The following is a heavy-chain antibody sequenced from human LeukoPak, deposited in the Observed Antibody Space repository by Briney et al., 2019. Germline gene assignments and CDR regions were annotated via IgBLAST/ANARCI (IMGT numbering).Heavy chain of an antibody. CDR1: GYTFTNYH. CDR3: ARYGHSPFFDY. CDR2: INPSGGST. Sequence: ASVKVSCKASGYTFTNYHMNWVRQAPGQGLEWMGIINPSGGSTTNAQKFQGRVIMTRDMSTSTVYMELSSLRSEDTAVYFCARYGHSPFFDYWGQGTLVIVSS. V-gene: IGHV1-46*01. D-gene: IGHD4-17*01. J-gene: IGHJ4*02.